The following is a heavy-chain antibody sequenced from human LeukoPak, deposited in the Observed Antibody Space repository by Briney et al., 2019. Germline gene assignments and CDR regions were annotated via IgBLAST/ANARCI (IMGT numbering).Heavy chain of an antibody. D-gene: IGHD3-3*01. CDR3: AREFWSGSYSDK. CDR2: IYYSGST. CDR1: GDSVSSGNYY. J-gene: IGHJ4*02. V-gene: IGHV4-30-4*01. Sequence: SETLSLTCTVSGDSVSSGNYYWTWIRQPPGKGLEWIGYIYYSGSTFYNPSLKSRVTISVDTSKNEFSLKLSSVTAADTAVYYCAREFWSGSYSDKWGQGTLVTVSS.